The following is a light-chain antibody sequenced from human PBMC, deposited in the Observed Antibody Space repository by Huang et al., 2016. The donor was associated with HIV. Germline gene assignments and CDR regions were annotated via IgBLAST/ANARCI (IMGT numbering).Light chain of an antibody. J-gene: IGKJ2*01. CDR1: QSVATN. V-gene: IGKV3-15*01. CDR2: GAS. CDR3: QQYHNWPYT. Sequence: EIIMTQSPATLSLSPGEGASLSCRANQSVATNLAWYLHRPGQSPRILSCGASTRASGLPGRFSGSGSGTQFTLTVSGLQSEDFAVYYCQQYHNWPYTFGQGTKLEI.